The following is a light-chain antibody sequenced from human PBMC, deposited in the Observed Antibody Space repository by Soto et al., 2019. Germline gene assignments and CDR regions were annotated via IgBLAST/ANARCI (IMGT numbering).Light chain of an antibody. CDR1: QSVSSY. V-gene: IGKV3-20*01. CDR3: QQYGSSGT. CDR2: GAS. Sequence: EIVLQKSQATLSLSPGVRDPLSRRASQSVSSYLAWYPQKPGQAPRLLIYGASARATGIPDRFSGSGSGTDFNLNISRLEPEDFAVYYCQQYGSSGTFGQGTKV. J-gene: IGKJ1*01.